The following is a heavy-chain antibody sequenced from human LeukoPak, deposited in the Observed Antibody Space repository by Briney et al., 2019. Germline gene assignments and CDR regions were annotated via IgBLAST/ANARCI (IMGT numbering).Heavy chain of an antibody. CDR2: IKQDGSEK. CDR1: GFTFSSCW. Sequence: GGSLRLSCAASGFTFSSCWMSWVRQAPGKGLEWVANIKQDGSEKYYVDSVKGRFTISRDNSKNTLYLQMNSLRAEDTAVYYCAKDVGYCSSTSCHYYYYYMDVWGKGTTVTVSS. D-gene: IGHD2-2*01. J-gene: IGHJ6*03. V-gene: IGHV3-7*01. CDR3: AKDVGYCSSTSCHYYYYYMDV.